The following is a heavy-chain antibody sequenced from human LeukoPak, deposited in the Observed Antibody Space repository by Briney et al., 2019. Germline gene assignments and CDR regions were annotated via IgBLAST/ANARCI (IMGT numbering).Heavy chain of an antibody. Sequence: KPSETLSLTCTVSGGSISGYYWSWIRQPPGKGLEWIGYIYYSGSTNYNPSLKSRVTISVDTSKNQFSLKLSSVTAADTAVYYCARSRQQLGYFQHWGQGTLVTVSS. CDR1: GGSISGYY. CDR2: IYYSGST. D-gene: IGHD6-13*01. CDR3: ARSRQQLGYFQH. V-gene: IGHV4-59*08. J-gene: IGHJ1*01.